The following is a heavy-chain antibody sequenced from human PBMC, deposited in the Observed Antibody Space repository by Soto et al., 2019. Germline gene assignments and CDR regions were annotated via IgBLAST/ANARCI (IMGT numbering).Heavy chain of an antibody. D-gene: IGHD2-15*01. V-gene: IGHV3-64D*06. Sequence: GGSLRLSCSASGFNFSESTIYWVRQVPGKGLEAISAVSTSGRSTYYADSVKDRFTISRDNSKNTLFLQMGSLRPEDTAIYYCVKQAHGLDGVAFDYWGQGTQVTVSS. CDR1: GFNFSEST. CDR3: VKQAHGLDGVAFDY. J-gene: IGHJ4*02. CDR2: VSTSGRST.